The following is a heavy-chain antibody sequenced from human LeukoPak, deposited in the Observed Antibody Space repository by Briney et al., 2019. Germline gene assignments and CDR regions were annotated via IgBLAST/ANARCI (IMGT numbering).Heavy chain of an antibody. CDR2: VYYSGST. Sequence: PSEXXSLICTVSVGSISSSSDYRGWIRQPPGKGLEWIGSVYYSGSTHYNSSLQSRVTISVDTSKNQFSLKLTSVTAADTAIYYCARHRSGWYSDFDFWGQGTLVTVSS. J-gene: IGHJ4*02. D-gene: IGHD6-19*01. V-gene: IGHV4-39*01. CDR1: VGSISSSSDY. CDR3: ARHRSGWYSDFDF.